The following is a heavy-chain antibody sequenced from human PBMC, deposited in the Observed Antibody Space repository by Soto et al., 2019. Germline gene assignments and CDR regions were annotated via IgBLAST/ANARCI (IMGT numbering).Heavy chain of an antibody. CDR1: GYTFTSYY. V-gene: IGHV1-46*01. CDR3: AREETGSYYYYYGMDV. CDR2: INPSGGST. Sequence: ASVKVSCKASGYTFTSYYMHWVRQAPGQGLEWMGIINPSGGSTSYAQKFQGRVTMTRDTSTSTVYMELSSLRSEDTAVYYCAREETGSYYYYYGMDVWGQGTTVTVSS. D-gene: IGHD1-26*01. J-gene: IGHJ6*02.